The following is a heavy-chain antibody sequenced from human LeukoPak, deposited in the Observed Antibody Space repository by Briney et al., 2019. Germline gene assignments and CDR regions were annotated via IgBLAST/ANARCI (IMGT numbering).Heavy chain of an antibody. CDR1: GGTFSSYA. CDR3: ARDTVYYFDY. V-gene: IGHV1-69*01. Sequence: ASVTVSCKASGGTFSSYAISWVRQAPGQGLGWMGGIIPIFGTANYAQKFQGRVTITADESTSTAYMELSSLRSEDTAVYYCARDTVYYFDYWGQGTLVTVSS. J-gene: IGHJ4*02. CDR2: IIPIFGTA. D-gene: IGHD4-17*01.